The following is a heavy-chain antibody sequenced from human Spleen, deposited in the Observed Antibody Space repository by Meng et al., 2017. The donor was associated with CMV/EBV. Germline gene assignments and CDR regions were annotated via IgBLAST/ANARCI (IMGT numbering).Heavy chain of an antibody. D-gene: IGHD6-13*01. J-gene: IGHJ6*02. V-gene: IGHV3-11*04. CDR3: ARVPGYSARQYYYYYGMDV. CDR1: GFTFSDYY. Sequence: GESLKISCAASGFTFSDYYMSWIRQAPGKGLEWVSYISSSGSTIYYADSVKGRFTISRDNAKNSLYLQMNSLRAEDTAVYYCARVPGYSARQYYYYYGMDVWGQGTTVTVSS. CDR2: ISSSGSTI.